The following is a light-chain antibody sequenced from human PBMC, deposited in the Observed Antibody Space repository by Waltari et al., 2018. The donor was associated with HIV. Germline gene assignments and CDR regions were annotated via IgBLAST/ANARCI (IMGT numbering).Light chain of an antibody. Sequence: QSALTQPASVSGSPGQSITISCTGTSGYIGGRYSFVSLYQQHPAKVPKLIIFEVSNRPSGVSNRFSGSKSANTASLTISGLQPEDEADYYCSSYTSSHIVIFGGGTKVTVL. CDR3: SSYTSSHIVI. CDR1: SGYIGGRYSF. J-gene: IGLJ2*01. V-gene: IGLV2-14*01. CDR2: EVS.